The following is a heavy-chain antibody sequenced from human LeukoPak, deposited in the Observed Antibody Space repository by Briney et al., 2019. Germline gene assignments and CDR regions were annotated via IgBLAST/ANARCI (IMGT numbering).Heavy chain of an antibody. CDR2: INPSGGST. CDR3: ARDGPYDSSGYFPHPFDY. J-gene: IGHJ4*02. CDR1: GYTFTSYY. D-gene: IGHD3-22*01. V-gene: IGHV1-46*01. Sequence: GASVKVSCKASGYTFTSYYMHWVRQAPGQGLEWMGIINPSGGSTSYAQKFQGRVTMTRDMSTSTVYMELSSLRSEDTAVYYCARDGPYDSSGYFPHPFDYWGQGTLVTVSS.